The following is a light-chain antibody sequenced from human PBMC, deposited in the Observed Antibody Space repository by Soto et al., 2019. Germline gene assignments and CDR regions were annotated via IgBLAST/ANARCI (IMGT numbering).Light chain of an antibody. J-gene: IGKJ1*01. Sequence: EIVLTQSPATLSLSPGERATLSCRASQGVSSYLAWYQQKPGQAPRLLIYDASNWATGIPARFSGSGSGTDFTLTISSLEPEDFAVYYCQQYGSLSWTFGQGTKVDIK. CDR3: QQYGSLSWT. V-gene: IGKV3-11*01. CDR2: DAS. CDR1: QGVSSY.